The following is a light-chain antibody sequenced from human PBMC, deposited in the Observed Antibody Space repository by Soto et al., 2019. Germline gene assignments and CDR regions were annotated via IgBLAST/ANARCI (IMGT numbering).Light chain of an antibody. CDR1: QSVSSN. Sequence: EIVMTQSPATLSVSPGERATLSCRASQSVSSNLAWYQQKPGQAPRLLIYGASTRATGIPARFSGSGSGTEFTLTLSSLKSEDFAIYLCKKYNNWPPARTFGQGTKVEIK. V-gene: IGKV3-15*01. CDR2: GAS. J-gene: IGKJ1*01. CDR3: KKYNNWPPART.